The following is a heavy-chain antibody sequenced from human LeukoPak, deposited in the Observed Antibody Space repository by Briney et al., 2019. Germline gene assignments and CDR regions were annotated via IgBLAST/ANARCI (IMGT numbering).Heavy chain of an antibody. D-gene: IGHD6-6*01. V-gene: IGHV3-33*08. CDR2: ISYDGSKK. J-gene: IGHJ6*03. CDR1: GFTFNIYG. CDR3: ARDSSSYYYYYYMDV. Sequence: GGSLRLSCVVSGFTFNIYGIHWVRQTPGKGLEWVALISYDGSKKWYADAVKGRFTISRDNAKNTLYPQMNSLRAEDTAVYYCARDSSSYYYYYYMDVWGKGTTVTVSS.